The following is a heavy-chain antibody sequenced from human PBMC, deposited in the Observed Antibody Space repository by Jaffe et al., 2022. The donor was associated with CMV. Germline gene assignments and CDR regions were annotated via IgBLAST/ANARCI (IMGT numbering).Heavy chain of an antibody. J-gene: IGHJ4*02. CDR3: AKDSSSIVGARAHFDY. Sequence: QVQLVESGGGVVQPGRSLRLSCAASGFTFSSYGMHWVRQAPGKGLEWVAVISYDGSNKYYADSVKGRFTISRDNSKNTLYLQMNSLRAEDTAVYYCAKDSSSIVGARAHFDYWGQGTLVTVSS. V-gene: IGHV3-30*18. D-gene: IGHD1-26*01. CDR2: ISYDGSNK. CDR1: GFTFSSYG.